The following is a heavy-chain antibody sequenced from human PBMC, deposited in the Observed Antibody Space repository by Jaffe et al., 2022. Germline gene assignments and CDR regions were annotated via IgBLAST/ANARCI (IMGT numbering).Heavy chain of an antibody. V-gene: IGHV3-23*01. CDR3: VRPRGSGGKYFFDS. CDR2: ITGSAATT. Sequence: EVQLLESGGGLVQPGGSLRLSCAASGFTFSSSAMTWVRQAPGKGLEWVSTITGSAATTYYADSVKGRFTILRDNSKNTLYLQMDSLRAEDTALYYCVRPRGSGGKYFFDSWGQGTLVTVSS. D-gene: IGHD3-10*01. CDR1: GFTFSSSA. J-gene: IGHJ4*02.